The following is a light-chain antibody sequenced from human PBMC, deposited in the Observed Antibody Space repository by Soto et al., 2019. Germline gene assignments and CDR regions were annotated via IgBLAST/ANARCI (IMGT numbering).Light chain of an antibody. CDR3: QQRSNWPPIT. CDR1: QSVSSSY. Sequence: IVLTQSPGTLSLSPGERATLSCRASQSVSSSYLAWYQQKPGQAPRLLIYGASSRATGIPDRFSGSGSGTNFTLTISSLEPEDFAVYYCQQRSNWPPITFGGGTKVEIK. CDR2: GAS. V-gene: IGKV3D-20*02. J-gene: IGKJ4*01.